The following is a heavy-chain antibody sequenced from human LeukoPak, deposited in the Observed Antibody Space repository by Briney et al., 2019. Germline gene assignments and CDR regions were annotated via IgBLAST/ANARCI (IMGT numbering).Heavy chain of an antibody. D-gene: IGHD3-16*02. CDR3: ARGVYRFDY. V-gene: IGHV3-7*01. J-gene: IGHJ4*02. CDR2: MKQDGSEI. Sequence: GGSLRLSCAASGFTFSSCWMTWVRQAPGKGLEWVAYMKQDGSEIYYVDSVKGRFTISRDNANNSLYLQMNSLRAEDTALYYCARGVYRFDYWGQGTLVTVSS. CDR1: GFTFSSCW.